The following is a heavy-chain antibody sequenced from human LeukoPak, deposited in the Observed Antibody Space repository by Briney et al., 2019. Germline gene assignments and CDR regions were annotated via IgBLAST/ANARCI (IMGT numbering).Heavy chain of an antibody. Sequence: SETLSLTCTVSGGSISSSYWSWIRQPPGKGLELIGFFYYSGSTNYNPSLKSRVAISLDTSKNQFSLKMTPVTAADTAVYYCARSRYGSTNCHDYFDYWGPGTLVTVSS. V-gene: IGHV4-59*01. CDR2: FYYSGST. CDR3: ARSRYGSTNCHDYFDY. J-gene: IGHJ4*02. CDR1: GGSISSSY. D-gene: IGHD2-2*01.